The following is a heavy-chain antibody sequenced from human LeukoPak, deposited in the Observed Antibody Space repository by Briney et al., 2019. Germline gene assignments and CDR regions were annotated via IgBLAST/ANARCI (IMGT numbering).Heavy chain of an antibody. D-gene: IGHD3-3*01. CDR2: ITDSSSSM. V-gene: IGHV3-21*01. Sequence: PGGSLRLSCAASGFTFSSYTMNWVRQAPGKGLEWVSSITDSSSSMYYADSVKGRFTISRDNAKNSLYLQMNSLRAEDTAVYYCARPGPPSPYDFWSGYTLTYYYYYMDVWGKGTTVTVPS. J-gene: IGHJ6*03. CDR1: GFTFSSYT. CDR3: ARPGPPSPYDFWSGYTLTYYYYYMDV.